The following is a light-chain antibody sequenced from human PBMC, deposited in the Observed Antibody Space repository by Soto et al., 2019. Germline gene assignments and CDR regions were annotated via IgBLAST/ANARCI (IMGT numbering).Light chain of an antibody. V-gene: IGLV2-14*01. Sequence: QSVLTQPASVSASPGQSITIFCTGTSSDVGGYNYVSWYQQYPGKAPKLMIYEVNNRPSGVSNRFSGSKSGNTASLTISGLQADDEADYYCSSYTTDNTRVFGGGTKLTVL. CDR2: EVN. J-gene: IGLJ2*01. CDR1: SSDVGGYNY. CDR3: SSYTTDNTRV.